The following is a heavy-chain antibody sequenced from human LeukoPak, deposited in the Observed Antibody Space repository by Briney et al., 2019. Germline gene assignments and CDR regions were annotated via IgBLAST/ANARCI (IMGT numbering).Heavy chain of an antibody. CDR2: INPNSGGT. V-gene: IGHV1-2*02. CDR1: GYTFTSYA. Sequence: WASVTVSCKASGYTFTSYAMNWVRQAPGQGLEWMGWINPNSGGTSSAQKFQGRVTMTRDTSISTAYMELSRLTSDDTAVYYCARGGDTAMGIPLYYFDYWGQGTLVTVSS. D-gene: IGHD5-18*01. J-gene: IGHJ4*02. CDR3: ARGGDTAMGIPLYYFDY.